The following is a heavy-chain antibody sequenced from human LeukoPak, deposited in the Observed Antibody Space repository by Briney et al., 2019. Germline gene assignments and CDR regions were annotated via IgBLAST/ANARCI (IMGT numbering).Heavy chain of an antibody. CDR3: AKDHHSSGWYYFDY. CDR2: ISYDGSNK. D-gene: IGHD6-19*01. CDR1: GFTFSSYG. V-gene: IGHV3-30*18. J-gene: IGHJ4*02. Sequence: GGSLRLSCAASGFTFSSYGMHWVRQAPGKGLEWVAVISYDGSNKYYADSVKGRFTISRDNSKNTLYLQMNSLRAEDTAVYYCAKDHHSSGWYYFDYWGQGTLVTVSS.